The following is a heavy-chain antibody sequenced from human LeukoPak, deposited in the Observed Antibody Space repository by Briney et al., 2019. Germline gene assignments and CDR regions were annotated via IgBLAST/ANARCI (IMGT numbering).Heavy chain of an antibody. V-gene: IGHV3-23*01. CDR2: IGGSGGDT. CDR3: ANTRGTMVRGIIDY. D-gene: IGHD3-10*01. Sequence: GGSLRLSCAASGFTFSPYAMSWVRQVPGQGLEWASAIGGSGGDTYYADSVKGRFTISRDNSKNTLYLQMNTLRAEDTAVYYCANTRGTMVRGIIDYWGQGTLVTVSS. CDR1: GFTFSPYA. J-gene: IGHJ4*02.